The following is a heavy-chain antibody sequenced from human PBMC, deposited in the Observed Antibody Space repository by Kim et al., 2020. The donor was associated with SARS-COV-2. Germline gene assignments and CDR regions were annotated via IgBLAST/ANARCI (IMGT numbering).Heavy chain of an antibody. CDR1: GGSFSGYY. D-gene: IGHD6-19*01. Sequence: SETLSLTCAVYGGSFSGYYWSWIRQPPGKGLEWIGEINHSGSTNYNPSLKSRVTISVDTSKNQFSLKLSSVTAADTAVYYCARGAVAAYWGQGTLVTVSS. CDR3: ARGAVAAY. CDR2: INHSGST. V-gene: IGHV4-34*01. J-gene: IGHJ4*02.